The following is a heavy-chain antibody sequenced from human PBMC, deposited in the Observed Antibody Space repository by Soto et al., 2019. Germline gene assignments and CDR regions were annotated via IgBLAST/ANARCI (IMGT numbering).Heavy chain of an antibody. D-gene: IGHD3-22*01. J-gene: IGHJ3*02. CDR1: GGSISSGDYY. V-gene: IGHV4-30-4*01. CDR2: IYYSGST. Sequence: TLSLTCTVSGGSISSGDYYWSWIRQPPGKGLEWIGYIYYSGSTYYNPSLKSRVTISVDTSKNQFSLKLSSVTAADTAVYYCARTYYYDSSGYPLDAFDIWGQGKMVTVSS. CDR3: ARTYYYDSSGYPLDAFDI.